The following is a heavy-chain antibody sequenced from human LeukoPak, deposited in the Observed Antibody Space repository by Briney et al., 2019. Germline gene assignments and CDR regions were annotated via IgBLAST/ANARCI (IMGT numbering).Heavy chain of an antibody. D-gene: IGHD6-13*01. J-gene: IGHJ4*02. CDR2: ISYDGSNK. V-gene: IGHV3-30*03. Sequence: GGSLRLSCAASGFTFSSYGMHWVRQAPGKGLEWVAVISYDGSNKYYADSVKGRFTISRDNSKNTLYLQMNSLRAEDTAVYYCARDGAPGAAAGYFDYWGQGTLVTVSS. CDR1: GFTFSSYG. CDR3: ARDGAPGAAAGYFDY.